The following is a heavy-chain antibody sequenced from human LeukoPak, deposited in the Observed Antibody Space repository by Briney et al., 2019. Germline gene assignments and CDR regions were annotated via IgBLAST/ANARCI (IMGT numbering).Heavy chain of an antibody. CDR1: GVTFSRNG. CDR2: ISGSGGNT. J-gene: IGHJ4*02. D-gene: IGHD3-10*01. Sequence: GGTLRLSCAASGVTFSRNGKTWVRQAPGKGLEWVSAISGSGGNTYYADSVKGRFTISRDNSKNTLYLQMNSLRAEDTAVYYCAKDRRAGSYDYWGQGTLVTVSS. V-gene: IGHV3-23*01. CDR3: AKDRRAGSYDY.